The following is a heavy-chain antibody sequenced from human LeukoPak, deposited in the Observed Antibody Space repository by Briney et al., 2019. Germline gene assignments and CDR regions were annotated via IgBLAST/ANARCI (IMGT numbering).Heavy chain of an antibody. CDR1: GFTFSSYG. Sequence: GSLRLSCAASGFTFSSYGMHWVRQAPGKGLEWVAVISYDGSNKYYADSVKGRFTISRDNSKNTLYLQMNSLRAEDTAVYYCAKDLRSGYSGPEYHYYGMDVWGQGTTVTVSS. CDR2: ISYDGSNK. D-gene: IGHD5-12*01. J-gene: IGHJ6*02. V-gene: IGHV3-30*18. CDR3: AKDLRSGYSGPEYHYYGMDV.